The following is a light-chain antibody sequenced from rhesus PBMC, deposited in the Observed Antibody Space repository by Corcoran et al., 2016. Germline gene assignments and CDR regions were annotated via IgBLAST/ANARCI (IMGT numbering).Light chain of an antibody. CDR3: QHYYSTPFT. J-gene: IGKJ3*01. CDR2: EAS. CDR1: QGITND. Sequence: DIQMTQSPSSLSASVGDRVTITCRASQGITNDLAWYQQKPGETPKLLIYEASSLQRGFPSRFSGSGSRTDCTLTISSLQSEDFATYYCQHYYSTPFTFGPGTKLDIK. V-gene: IGKV1-25*01.